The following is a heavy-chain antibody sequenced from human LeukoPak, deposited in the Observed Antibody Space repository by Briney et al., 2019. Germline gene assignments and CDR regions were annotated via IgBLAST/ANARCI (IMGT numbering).Heavy chain of an antibody. CDR3: AVWLWPHGCYYYYYMDV. D-gene: IGHD5-12*01. V-gene: IGHV1-69*13. CDR2: IIPIFGTA. J-gene: IGHJ6*03. CDR1: VCTFSNYA. Sequence: SVKVSCKASVCTFSNYAISWVRQAPGQALEWMGGIIPIFGTANYAQKFRGRITITADETTTAAFMERSSLTSEDTAVYYCAVWLWPHGCYYYYYMDVWGKGTTVTVSS.